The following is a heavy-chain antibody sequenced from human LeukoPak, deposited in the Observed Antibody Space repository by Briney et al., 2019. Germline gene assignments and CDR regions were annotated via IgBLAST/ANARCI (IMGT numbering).Heavy chain of an antibody. D-gene: IGHD5-18*01. J-gene: IGHJ3*02. Sequence: GGSLRLSCAASGFTFSSYSMNWVRQAPGKGLEWVSVISGSGPTTYYADSVKGRFTISRDNSKNTLFLLMNGLRAEDTAVYYCVESGNRGYSYGYSAFDIWGQGTTVTVSS. CDR1: GFTFSSYS. V-gene: IGHV3-23*01. CDR3: VESGNRGYSYGYSAFDI. CDR2: ISGSGPTT.